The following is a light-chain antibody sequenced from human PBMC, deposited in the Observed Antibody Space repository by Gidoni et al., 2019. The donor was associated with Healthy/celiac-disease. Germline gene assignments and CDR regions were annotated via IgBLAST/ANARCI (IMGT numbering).Light chain of an antibody. CDR2: DVS. Sequence: QSALTQPASGSGSPGQSITISCTGTSSDVGGYTYVSWYQQHPGKAPKLMIYDVSNRPSVVSNRFSGSKSGNTASLTISGLQAEDEADYYCSSYTSSPAFGGGTKLTVL. CDR1: SSDVGGYTY. V-gene: IGLV2-14*03. CDR3: SSYTSSPA. J-gene: IGLJ3*02.